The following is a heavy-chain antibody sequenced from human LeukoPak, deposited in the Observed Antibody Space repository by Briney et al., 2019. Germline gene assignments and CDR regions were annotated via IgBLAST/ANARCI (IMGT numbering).Heavy chain of an antibody. Sequence: GGSLRLSCAASGFTFSSYAMSWVRQAPGKGLEWVSVISGSGTNTYYADSVKGRFTISRDNSKNTLYLQMNSLRAEDTALYYCVKHSAPVSAAARFDYWGQGNLVTVSS. CDR3: VKHSAPVSAAARFDY. D-gene: IGHD6-13*01. J-gene: IGHJ4*02. CDR2: ISGSGTNT. V-gene: IGHV3-23*01. CDR1: GFTFSSYA.